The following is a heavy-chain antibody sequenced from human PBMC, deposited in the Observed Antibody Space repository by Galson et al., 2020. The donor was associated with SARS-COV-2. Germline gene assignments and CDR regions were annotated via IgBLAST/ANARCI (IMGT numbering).Heavy chain of an antibody. CDR1: GYTLTELS. J-gene: IGHJ6*03. V-gene: IGHV1-24*01. D-gene: IGHD2-15*01. Sequence: ASVKVSCKVSGYTLTELSMHWVRQAPGKGLEWMGGFDPEDGETIYAQKFQGRVTMTEDTSTDTAYMELSSLGSEDTAVYYCAIGRVGGGLGLYYYYMDVWGKGTTVTVSS. CDR2: FDPEDGET. CDR3: AIGRVGGGLGLYYYYMDV.